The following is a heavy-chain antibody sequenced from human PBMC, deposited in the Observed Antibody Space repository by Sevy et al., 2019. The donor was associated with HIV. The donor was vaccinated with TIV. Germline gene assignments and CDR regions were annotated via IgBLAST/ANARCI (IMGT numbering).Heavy chain of an antibody. J-gene: IGHJ3*02. CDR2: IYPGDSDT. CDR1: GYSFTSYW. V-gene: IGHV5-51*01. Sequence: GESLKISCKGSGYSFTSYWIGWVRQMPGKGLEWMGIIYPGDSDTRYSPSFQGQVTISADKSISTAYLQWSSLKASDTAMYYCARHLRQWLEFDAFDIWGQGTMVTVSS. D-gene: IGHD6-19*01. CDR3: ARHLRQWLEFDAFDI.